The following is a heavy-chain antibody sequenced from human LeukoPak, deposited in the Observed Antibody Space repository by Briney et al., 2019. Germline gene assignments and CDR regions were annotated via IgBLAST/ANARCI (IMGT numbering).Heavy chain of an antibody. D-gene: IGHD6-19*01. J-gene: IGHJ4*02. CDR1: GFTFTAYY. CDR3: ARDLGMTVASTTDY. V-gene: IGHV1-2*02. CDR2: INPNSGGT. Sequence: ASVKVSCKTSGFTFTAYYMHWVRQAPGQGLEWVGCINPNSGGTNYAQSFQGRVTVTRDTSIDTAYMELSRLRSDDTAVYYCARDLGMTVASTTDYWGQGTLVTVSS.